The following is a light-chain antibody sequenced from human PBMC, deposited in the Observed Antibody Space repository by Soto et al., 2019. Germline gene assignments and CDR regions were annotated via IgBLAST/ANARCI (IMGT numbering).Light chain of an antibody. CDR2: ATS. CDR1: QDVGRW. CDR3: QQARSFPVT. V-gene: IGKV1D-12*01. J-gene: IGKJ5*01. Sequence: DIQMTQSPSSLSASVGATVSITCRSSQDVGRWLSWYQQKPGKAPKILIFATSTLQSGVPSRFSGSGSGTDFTLTITSLQSEDFATYYCQQARSFPVTFGQGTRLEIK.